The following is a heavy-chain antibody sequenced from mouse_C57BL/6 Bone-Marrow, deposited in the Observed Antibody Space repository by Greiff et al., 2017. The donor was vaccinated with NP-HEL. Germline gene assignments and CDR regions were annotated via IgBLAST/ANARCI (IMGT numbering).Heavy chain of an antibody. V-gene: IGHV1-81*01. J-gene: IGHJ4*01. Sequence: QVQLQQSGAELARPGASVKLSCKASGYTFTSYGISWVKQRTGQGLEWIGEIYPRSGNNYYNEKFKGKATLTADKSSSTAYMELRSLTSEDSAVYFCARRWYYAMDYWGQGTSVTVSS. D-gene: IGHD1-1*02. CDR3: ARRWYYAMDY. CDR1: GYTFTSYG. CDR2: IYPRSGNN.